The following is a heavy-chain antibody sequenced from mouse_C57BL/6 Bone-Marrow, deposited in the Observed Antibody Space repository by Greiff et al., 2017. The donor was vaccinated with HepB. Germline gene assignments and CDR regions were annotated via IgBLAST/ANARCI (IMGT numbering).Heavy chain of an antibody. J-gene: IGHJ4*01. V-gene: IGHV5-15*04. CDR2: ISNLAYSI. Sequence: DVKLVESGGGLVQPGGSLKLSCAASGFTFRDYGMAWVRQAPRQGPEWVAFISNLAYSIYYADTVTGRFTISRENAKNTLYLEMSSLRSEDTAMYYCARRGSRGYYAMDYWGQGTSVTVSS. D-gene: IGHD1-1*01. CDR3: ARRGSRGYYAMDY. CDR1: GFTFRDYG.